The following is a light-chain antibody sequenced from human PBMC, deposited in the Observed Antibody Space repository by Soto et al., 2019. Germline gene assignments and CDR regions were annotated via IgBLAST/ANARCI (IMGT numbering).Light chain of an antibody. V-gene: IGKV1-5*01. CDR2: DAS. CDR3: LCYITYPWT. J-gene: IGKJ1*01. CDR1: QSCRNS. Sequence: DLQLTQSPSTRSASFGDRVTITCRASQSCRNSLAWYQQKAGKAPTLLIYDASTLQSGVPSRFSGSGSGTEFSLTISSLQPEDFATYYCLCYITYPWTFGQGTKVDIK.